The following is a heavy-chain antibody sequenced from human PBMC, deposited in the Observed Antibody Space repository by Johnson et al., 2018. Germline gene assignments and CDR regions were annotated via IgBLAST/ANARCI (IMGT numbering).Heavy chain of an antibody. CDR1: GFTFDDYA. CDR2: ISWNSGSI. CDR3: AKGCSSTSCYPYYYYYMDV. D-gene: IGHD2-2*01. V-gene: IGHV3-9*01. J-gene: IGHJ6*03. Sequence: VQLVQSGGGLVQXGRSXRLXCAASGFTFDDYAMHWVRQAPGKGLEWVSGISWNSGSIGYADSVKGRFPISRDNAKNSLYLQMNSLRTEDTALYYCAKGCSSTSCYPYYYYYMDVWGKGTTVTVSS.